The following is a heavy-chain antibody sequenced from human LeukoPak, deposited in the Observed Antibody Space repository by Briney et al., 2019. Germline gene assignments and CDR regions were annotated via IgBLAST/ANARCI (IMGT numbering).Heavy chain of an antibody. CDR3: ARTATTSDY. J-gene: IGHJ4*02. Sequence: GASVKVSCKASGYTFTGYYIHWVRQAPGQGLEWMGIIDPSGGITIYAQKFQGRVTMTRDTSTSTVYMELSSLRSEDTAVYYCARTATTSDYWGQGTLVTVSS. CDR1: GYTFTGYY. CDR2: IDPSGGIT. D-gene: IGHD4-17*01. V-gene: IGHV1-46*01.